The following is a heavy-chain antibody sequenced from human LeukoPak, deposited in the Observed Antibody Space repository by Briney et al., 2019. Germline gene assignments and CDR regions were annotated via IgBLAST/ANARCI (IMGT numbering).Heavy chain of an antibody. D-gene: IGHD6-19*01. Sequence: GGSLRLSCAASGFTFSSYNMKWVRQAPGKGLEWVSTISTSSSYIYYADSVKGRFTISRDNGKNSLYLQMSSLRAEDTAVYCCARSKVAGTSDYWGQGTLVAVSS. CDR2: ISTSSSYI. V-gene: IGHV3-21*01. CDR3: ARSKVAGTSDY. J-gene: IGHJ4*02. CDR1: GFTFSSYN.